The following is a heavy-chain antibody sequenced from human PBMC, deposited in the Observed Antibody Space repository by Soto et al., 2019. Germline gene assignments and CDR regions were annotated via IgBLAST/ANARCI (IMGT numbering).Heavy chain of an antibody. D-gene: IGHD3-10*01. CDR2: IHHSGST. Sequence: QVQLQESGPGLVKASQTLSLTCNVSGGYISSGGYYWTWIRQHPGKGLEWIGNIHHSGSTFYNPSLKSRVSISADTSKNQFSLKLSSATAADTAVYFCVRGVLSWGQGTLVTVSS. J-gene: IGHJ1*01. CDR1: GGYISSGGYY. V-gene: IGHV4-31*03. CDR3: VRGVLS.